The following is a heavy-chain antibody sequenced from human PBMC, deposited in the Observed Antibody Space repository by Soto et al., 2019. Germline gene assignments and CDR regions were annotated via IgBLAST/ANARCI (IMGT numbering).Heavy chain of an antibody. Sequence: QLLLQESGPGLVKPSETLSLTCTVSGDSVSNSGYYWGWIRKSPGKRLEWIGSVSFSGSKYYNPSPRSRVTLSGDTSKTLISLKLRSVTAADTAVYYCARGSTWQGRDWVDPWGQGTLVTVAA. CDR1: GDSVSNSGYY. D-gene: IGHD6-13*01. V-gene: IGHV4-39*01. CDR3: ARGSTWQGRDWVDP. CDR2: VSFSGSK. J-gene: IGHJ5*02.